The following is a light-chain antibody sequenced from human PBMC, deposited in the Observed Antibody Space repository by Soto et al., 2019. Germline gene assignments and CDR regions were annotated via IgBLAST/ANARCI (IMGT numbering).Light chain of an antibody. Sequence: DIQMTQSPSTLSASVGDSVTITCRASQSISSWLAWYQQKPGKAPKLLIYKASSLESGVPSRFSGRGSGTEFTLTITSLQPNDFATYYCQQYDNYSWTFGQGTKVEI. J-gene: IGKJ1*01. CDR2: KAS. V-gene: IGKV1-5*03. CDR3: QQYDNYSWT. CDR1: QSISSW.